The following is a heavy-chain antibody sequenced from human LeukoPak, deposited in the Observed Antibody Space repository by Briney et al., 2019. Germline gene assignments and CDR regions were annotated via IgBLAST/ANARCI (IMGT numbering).Heavy chain of an antibody. J-gene: IGHJ4*02. CDR2: ISYDGSNK. CDR1: GFTFSSYA. Sequence: GRSLRLSCAASGFTFSSYAMHWVRRAPGKGLEWVAVISYDGSNKYYADSVKGRFTISRDNSKNTLYLQMNSLRAEDTAVYYCARAYWYYDFWSGPIFFDYWGQGTLVTVSS. CDR3: ARAYWYYDFWSGPIFFDY. V-gene: IGHV3-30-3*01. D-gene: IGHD3-3*01.